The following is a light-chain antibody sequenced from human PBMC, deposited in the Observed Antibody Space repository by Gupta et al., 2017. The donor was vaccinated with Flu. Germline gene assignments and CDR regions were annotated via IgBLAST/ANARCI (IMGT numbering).Light chain of an antibody. V-gene: IGKV1-39*01. CDR2: GVS. CDR3: QNTYSAPYT. CDR1: QNIGNY. J-gene: IGKJ2*01. Sequence: DIEMTQSPSSVSASVGDRVTITCQASQNIGNYVSWYQKRPGKAPQLLILGVSSLIDGVPPRFSGAGFGTSFSLTIESLQADDFATYFCQNTYSAPYTFGPGARLEIQ.